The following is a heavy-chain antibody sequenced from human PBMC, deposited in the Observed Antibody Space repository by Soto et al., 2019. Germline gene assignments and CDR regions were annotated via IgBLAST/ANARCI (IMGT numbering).Heavy chain of an antibody. J-gene: IGHJ4*02. CDR1: GFTFSNYA. CDR2: ISGSGGST. D-gene: IGHD3-3*02. V-gene: IGHV3-23*01. Sequence: EVQLLESGGGLVQPGGSLRLSCAASGFTFSNYAVTWVRQAPGKGLAWVSTISGSGGSTYYADSVKGRFTISRDNSKHTLYLQMNILRAEDRAVYYCAKDQGSILYERDYWGEGTLVTVSS. CDR3: AKDQGSILYERDY.